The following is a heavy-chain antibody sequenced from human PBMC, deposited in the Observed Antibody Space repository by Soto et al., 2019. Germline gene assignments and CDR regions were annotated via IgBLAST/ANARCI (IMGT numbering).Heavy chain of an antibody. J-gene: IGHJ4*02. D-gene: IGHD2-15*01. CDR2: VYHNGGP. CDR1: DGFISSNNY. V-gene: IGHV4-4*02. Sequence: QVQLQESGPGLVKPSGTLSLTCAVSDGFISSNNYWSWVRQPPGKGLEWIGQVYHNGGPSYNPSLRSRVTMSIDKSKNQFSLNLSAVTAADTAVYFCVRHGGRLFDYWGPGHLVTVSS. CDR3: VRHGGRLFDY.